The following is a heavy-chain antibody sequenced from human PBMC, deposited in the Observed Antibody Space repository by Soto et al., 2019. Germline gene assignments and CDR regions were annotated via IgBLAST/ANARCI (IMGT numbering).Heavy chain of an antibody. V-gene: IGHV3-21*01. CDR2: VSIGSGSK. D-gene: IGHD6-19*01. Sequence: GGSLRLSCAASGVTFSRYSMNWVRQAPGKGLEWISSVSIGSGSKYYAGSVKGRFIISSDSAKNSLYLQMNSLRAEDTALYFCVRHGRVEVAISSPGDAFAFWGQGTMVTVSS. J-gene: IGHJ3*01. CDR1: GVTFSRYS. CDR3: VRHGRVEVAISSPGDAFAF.